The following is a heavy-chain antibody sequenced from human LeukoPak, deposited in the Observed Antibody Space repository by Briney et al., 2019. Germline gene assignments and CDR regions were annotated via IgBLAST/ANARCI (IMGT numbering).Heavy chain of an antibody. Sequence: SETLSLTCTVSGGSISSYYWSWIRQPAGKGLEWIGRIYTSVSASYNPSLKSRVTMSVDTSQNQFSLKLSSVTAADTAVYYCARDFRTGGVTYYFDYWGQGTLVTVSS. D-gene: IGHD3-16*01. J-gene: IGHJ4*02. CDR1: GGSISSYY. V-gene: IGHV4-4*07. CDR3: ARDFRTGGVTYYFDY. CDR2: IYTSVSA.